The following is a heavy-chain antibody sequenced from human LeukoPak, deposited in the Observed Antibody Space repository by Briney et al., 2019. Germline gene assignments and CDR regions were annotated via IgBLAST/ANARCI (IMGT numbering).Heavy chain of an antibody. V-gene: IGHV4-59*01. CDR2: IYYSGST. CDR3: ARVDTIFGVVIPYFDY. Sequence: PSETLSLTCTVSGGSISSYSWSWIRQPPGKRLEWIGYIYYSGSTNYNPSLKSRVTISVDTSKNQFSLKLSSVTAADTAVYYCARVDTIFGVVIPYFDYWGQGTLVTVSS. D-gene: IGHD3-3*01. J-gene: IGHJ4*02. CDR1: GGSISSYS.